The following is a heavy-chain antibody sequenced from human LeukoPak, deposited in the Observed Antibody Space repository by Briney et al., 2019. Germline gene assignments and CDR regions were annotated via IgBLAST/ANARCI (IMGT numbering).Heavy chain of an antibody. V-gene: IGHV4-34*01. Sequence: SETLSLTCAVYGGSFSGYYWSWIRQPPGKGLEWIGEINHSGSTNYNPSLKSRVTISVDTSKNQFSLKLSSVTAVDTAVYYCASRDGWSGSYHGFDPWGQGTLVTVSS. CDR2: INHSGST. CDR3: ASRDGWSGSYHGFDP. J-gene: IGHJ5*02. CDR1: GGSFSGYY. D-gene: IGHD1-26*01.